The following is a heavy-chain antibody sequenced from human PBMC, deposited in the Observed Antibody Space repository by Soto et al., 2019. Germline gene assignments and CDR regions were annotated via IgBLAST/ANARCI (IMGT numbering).Heavy chain of an antibody. V-gene: IGHV1-8*01. CDR2: MNPNSGNT. CDR1: GYTFTSYD. D-gene: IGHD6-13*01. CDR3: ARELSSSWRFDY. Sequence: QVQLVQSGAEVKKPGASVKVSCKASGYTFTSYDINWVRQATGQGLEWMGWMNPNSGNTGYAQKFQGRVTMTRPNSISTAYMELSSLRSEDTAVYYCARELSSSWRFDYWGQGTLVTVSS. J-gene: IGHJ4*02.